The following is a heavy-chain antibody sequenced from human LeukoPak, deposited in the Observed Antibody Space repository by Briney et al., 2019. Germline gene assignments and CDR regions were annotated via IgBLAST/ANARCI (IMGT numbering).Heavy chain of an antibody. Sequence: PGGSLRLSCVGFGFTFGTYAMNWVRQAPGKGLEWLAGIYGNGAGIYYADSVRGRFTISRDNSKNTLYLQVNSLRADDTAIYYCAKDREPDGRWNFDFWGQGTLVTVSS. J-gene: IGHJ4*02. V-gene: IGHV3-23*01. CDR1: GFTFGTYA. CDR2: IYGNGAGI. CDR3: AKDREPDGRWNFDF. D-gene: IGHD1-1*01.